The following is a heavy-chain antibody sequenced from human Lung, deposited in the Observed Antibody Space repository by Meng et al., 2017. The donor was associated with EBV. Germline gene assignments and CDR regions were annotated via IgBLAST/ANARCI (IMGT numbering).Heavy chain of an antibody. CDR3: ARDTIAVAGLDY. V-gene: IGHV3-21*01. J-gene: IGHJ4*02. CDR2: ISTSTSYI. D-gene: IGHD6-19*01. Sequence: EVQLVESGGGLVKPGGSVRLACAVSGFTFSSYSMNWVRQAPGKGLEWVSFISTSTSYIYYADSVKGRFTISRDNAKNSLYLQMNSLRAEDTAVYYCARDTIAVAGLDYWGQGTLVTVSS. CDR1: GFTFSSYS.